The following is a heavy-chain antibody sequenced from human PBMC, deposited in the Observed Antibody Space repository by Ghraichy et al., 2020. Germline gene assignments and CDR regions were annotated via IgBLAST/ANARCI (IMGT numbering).Heavy chain of an antibody. V-gene: IGHV4-34*01. Sequence: SETLSLTCAVYGGSFSGYYWSWIRQPPGKGLEWIGEINHSGSTNYNPSLKSRVTISVDTSKNQISLKLSSVTAADTAVYYCARAGIPDGRNYYDSSRHTTGFDPWGQGTLVTVSS. D-gene: IGHD3-22*01. CDR2: INHSGST. J-gene: IGHJ5*02. CDR3: ARAGIPDGRNYYDSSRHTTGFDP. CDR1: GGSFSGYY.